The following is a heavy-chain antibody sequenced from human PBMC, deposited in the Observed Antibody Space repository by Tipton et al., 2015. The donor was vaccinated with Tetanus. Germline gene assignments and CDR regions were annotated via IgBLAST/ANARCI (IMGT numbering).Heavy chain of an antibody. D-gene: IGHD3-3*01. CDR2: IIPIFGTT. CDR1: GGTFSSYA. J-gene: IGHJ6*02. V-gene: IGHV1-69*01. Sequence: QVQLVQSGAEVKKPGSSVKVSCKASGGTFSSYAISWVRQAPGQGLGWMGGIIPIFGTTNYAQKFQGRVTITADESTSTAYMELSSLRSEDTAVYYCARGGEPLRFLEWLLSSFGMDVWGQGTTVTVSS. CDR3: ARGGEPLRFLEWLLSSFGMDV.